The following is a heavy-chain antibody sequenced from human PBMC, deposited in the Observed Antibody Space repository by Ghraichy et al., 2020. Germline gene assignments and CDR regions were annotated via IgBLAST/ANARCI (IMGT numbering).Heavy chain of an antibody. J-gene: IGHJ4*02. CDR1: GFTFNNHA. V-gene: IGHV3-30-3*01. D-gene: IGHD5-24*01. CDR3: AGHRDGYCY. CDR2: ISYDGANR. Sequence: GGSLRLSCAASGFTFNNHAMNWVRQAPGKGLEWVAVISYDGANRYYADSVKGRFTISRDNSRNTLFLQMNSLRGDDTAVNYCAGHRDGYCYWGQGALVTVSS.